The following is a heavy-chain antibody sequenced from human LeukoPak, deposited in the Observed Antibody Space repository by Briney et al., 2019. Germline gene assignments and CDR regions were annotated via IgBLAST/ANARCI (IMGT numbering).Heavy chain of an antibody. J-gene: IGHJ5*02. CDR3: ARIIVYDNVSP. Sequence: SETLSLTCTVAGDSIGTSCYYWGWIRQPPGKGLEWIGRISYSGSTYYNPSLKTRVTISVDTSKTHFSLKLISVSAADTAVYSCARIIVYDNVSPWGQGTLVTVSS. V-gene: IGHV4-39*02. D-gene: IGHD3-16*01. CDR2: ISYSGST. CDR1: GDSIGTSCYY.